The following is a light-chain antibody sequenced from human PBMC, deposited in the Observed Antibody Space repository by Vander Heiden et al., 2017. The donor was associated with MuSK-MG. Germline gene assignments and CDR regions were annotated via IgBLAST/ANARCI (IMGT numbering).Light chain of an antibody. V-gene: IGKV1-39*01. CDR3: QQSYSSPVT. J-gene: IGKJ4*01. Sequence: DIQMTQSPSSLSASVGDGVTITCRASQSISIYLNWFQQKPGKAPKLLIYGASSLQSGVPSRFSGSGSGTDFTLTISSLQPEDFATYYCQQSYSSPVTFGGGAKVEI. CDR2: GAS. CDR1: QSISIY.